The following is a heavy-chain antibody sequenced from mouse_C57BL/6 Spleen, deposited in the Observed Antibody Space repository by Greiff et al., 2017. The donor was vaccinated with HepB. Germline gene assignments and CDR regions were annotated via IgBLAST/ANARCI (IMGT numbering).Heavy chain of an antibody. V-gene: IGHV1-82*01. CDR1: GYAFSSSW. D-gene: IGHD3-1*01. J-gene: IGHJ4*01. Sequence: SGPELVKPGASVKISCKASGYAFSSSWMNWVKQRPGKGLEWIGRIYPGDGDTNYNGKFKGKATLTADKSSSPAYMQLSSLTSEDSAVYFCARGRGMDYWGQGTSVTVSS. CDR3: ARGRGMDY. CDR2: IYPGDGDT.